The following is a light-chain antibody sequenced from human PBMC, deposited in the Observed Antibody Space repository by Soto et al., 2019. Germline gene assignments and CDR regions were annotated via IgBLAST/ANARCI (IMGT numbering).Light chain of an antibody. CDR3: QQYNSYRA. CDR1: QSIDTW. CDR2: KAS. J-gene: IGKJ1*01. Sequence: DIQMTQYTSTLSASVGDRVTITCRASQSIDTWLAWHQQKPGQVPKRLISKASSLESGVPSRFSGSGSGTEFTLTISSLQPDDSATYYCQQYNSYRAFGQVTNV. V-gene: IGKV1-5*03.